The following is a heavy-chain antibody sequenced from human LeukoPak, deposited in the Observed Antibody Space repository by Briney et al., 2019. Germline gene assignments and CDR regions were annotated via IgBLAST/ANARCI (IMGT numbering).Heavy chain of an antibody. Sequence: PGGSLRLSCAASGFTFSDYYMSWVRQAPGKGLEWVSPIIGSGRTIYYADSVNGRFTISRNNAKNSLFLKMNRLKPETTAVYYCARPDCSSSSCYEFDCWGQGTMVTAS. CDR2: IIGSGRTI. CDR1: GFTFSDYY. J-gene: IGHJ4*02. D-gene: IGHD2-2*01. V-gene: IGHV3-11*04. CDR3: ARPDCSSSSCYEFDC.